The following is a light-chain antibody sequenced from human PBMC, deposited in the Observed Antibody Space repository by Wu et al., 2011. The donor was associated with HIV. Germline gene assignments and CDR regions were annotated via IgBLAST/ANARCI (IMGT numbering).Light chain of an antibody. V-gene: IGKV3-20*01. CDR1: ESIASSS. CDR3: QQYATSPHT. Sequence: EFVLTQSPGTLSLSPGERATLSCRVSESIASSSLAWYQHKPGQAPRLLIYGASRRAAGIPDRFSGSGSGTDFTLTISWLEPEDFAVYYCQQYATSPHTFGQGTKLEIK. J-gene: IGKJ2*01. CDR2: GAS.